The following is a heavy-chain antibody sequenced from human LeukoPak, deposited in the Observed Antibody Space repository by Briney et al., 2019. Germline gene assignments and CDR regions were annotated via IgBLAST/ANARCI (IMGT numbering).Heavy chain of an antibody. CDR1: GYTFTSYD. Sequence: ASVKVSCKASGYTFTSYDINWGRQGTGEGLGWMGWMNPNRGNTGYAQKFQGRVTMTRNTSISTAYMELSSLRSEDTAVYYCASALRGCSGGSCYSTALYYFDYWGQGTLVTVSS. D-gene: IGHD2-15*01. V-gene: IGHV1-8*01. J-gene: IGHJ4*02. CDR3: ASALRGCSGGSCYSTALYYFDY. CDR2: MNPNRGNT.